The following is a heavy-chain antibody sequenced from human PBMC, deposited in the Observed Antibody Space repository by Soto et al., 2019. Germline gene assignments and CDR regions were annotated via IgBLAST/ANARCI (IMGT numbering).Heavy chain of an antibody. CDR2: IIPIFGTA. J-gene: IGHJ4*02. D-gene: IGHD3-22*01. CDR3: ATRSGSFSRSFAG. CDR1: GGTFSSYA. Sequence: QVQLVQSGAEVKKPGSSVKVSCKASGGTFSSYAISWVRQAPGQGLEWMGGIIPIFGTANYAQKFQGRVTXPXGXXTSTAYMELSSLRSEGTAVYYCATRSGSFSRSFAGWGQGTLVTVSS. V-gene: IGHV1-69*05.